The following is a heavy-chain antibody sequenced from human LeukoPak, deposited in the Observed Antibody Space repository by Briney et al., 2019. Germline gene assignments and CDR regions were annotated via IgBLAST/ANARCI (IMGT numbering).Heavy chain of an antibody. D-gene: IGHD5-18*01. CDR3: ARGHHTAMVRFDY. V-gene: IGHV1-69*13. J-gene: IGHJ4*02. CDR1: GGTFSSHA. Sequence: SVKVSCKASGGTFSSHAISWVRQAPGQGLEWMGGIIPIFGTANYAQKFQGRVTITADESTSTAYMELSSLRSEDTAVYYCARGHHTAMVRFDYWGQGTLVTVSS. CDR2: IIPIFGTA.